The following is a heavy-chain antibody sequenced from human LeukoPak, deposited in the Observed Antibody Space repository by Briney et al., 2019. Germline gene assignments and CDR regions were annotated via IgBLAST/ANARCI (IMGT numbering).Heavy chain of an antibody. J-gene: IGHJ4*02. Sequence: GRSLRLSCAASGFTFSSYAVHWVRQAPGKGLEWVAVISYDGSNKYYADSVKGRFTISRDNSKNTLYLQMNSLRAEDTAVYYCAMPHDTEYYFDYWGQGTLVTVSS. V-gene: IGHV3-30*04. CDR3: AMPHDTEYYFDY. CDR1: GFTFSSYA. CDR2: ISYDGSNK.